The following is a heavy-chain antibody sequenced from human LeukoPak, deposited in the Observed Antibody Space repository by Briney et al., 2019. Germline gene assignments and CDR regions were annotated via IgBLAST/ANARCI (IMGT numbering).Heavy chain of an antibody. J-gene: IGHJ3*02. Sequence: GGSLRLSCAASGFTFSSYSMNWVRQAPGKGLEWVSAISGSGSSTYYADSVKGRFTISRDNSKNTLFLQMNSLRAEDTAVYYCAKGYCSSSSCYSYAFDIWGQGTVVTVSS. D-gene: IGHD2-2*01. CDR3: AKGYCSSSSCYSYAFDI. CDR1: GFTFSSYS. V-gene: IGHV3-23*01. CDR2: ISGSGSST.